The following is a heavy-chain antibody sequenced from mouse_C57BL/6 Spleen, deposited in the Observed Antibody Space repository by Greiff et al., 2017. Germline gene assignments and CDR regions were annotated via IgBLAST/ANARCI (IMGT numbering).Heavy chain of an antibody. CDR1: GYSFTGYY. D-gene: IGHD2-4*01. Sequence: EVQLQQSGPELVQPGASVKISCKASGYSFTGYYMNWVKQSPEKSLEWIGEINPSTGGTTYNQKFKAKATLTVDKSSSTAYMQLKSLTSEDSAVYYCARDGNYYDPMYYFDYWGQGTTLTVSS. J-gene: IGHJ2*01. CDR3: ARDGNYYDPMYYFDY. CDR2: INPSTGGT. V-gene: IGHV1-42*01.